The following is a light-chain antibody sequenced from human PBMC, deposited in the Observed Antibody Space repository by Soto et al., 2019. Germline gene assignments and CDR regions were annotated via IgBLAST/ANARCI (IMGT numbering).Light chain of an antibody. CDR2: GVS. CDR1: QSISNKY. CDR3: QLYSGSPWT. J-gene: IGKJ1*01. V-gene: IGKV3-20*01. Sequence: EIVLTQSPGTLSLSPGERATLSCRASQSISNKYLAWYQQEPGQAPRLLIHGVSIRATGIPDRFSGSGSGTDFTLTISRPEPEDFAVYYCQLYSGSPWTFGKGTKVEVK.